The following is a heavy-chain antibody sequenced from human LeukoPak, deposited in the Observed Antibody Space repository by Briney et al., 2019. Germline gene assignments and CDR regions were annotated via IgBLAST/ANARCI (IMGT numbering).Heavy chain of an antibody. CDR2: FFLKGST. V-gene: IGHV4-38-2*02. D-gene: IGHD2-2*01. CDR3: ARVARCTSCFDVDY. J-gene: IGHJ4*02. Sequence: PSETLSLTCTVSGYSITSAYYWGRIRQPPGKGLEWIGSFFLKGSTYYNPSLKSRVTISVDTSKNQFSLTLSSVTAADTAVYCARVARCTSCFDVDYWGQGTLVTVSS. CDR1: GYSITSAYY.